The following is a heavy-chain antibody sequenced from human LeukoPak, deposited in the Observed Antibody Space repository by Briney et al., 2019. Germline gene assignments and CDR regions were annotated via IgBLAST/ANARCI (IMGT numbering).Heavy chain of an antibody. CDR1: GFTFSSYG. Sequence: GGSLRLSCAASGFTFSSYGMHWVRQAPGKGLEWVAVISYDGSNKYYADSVKGRFTISRDNSKNTLYLQMNSLRAEDTAVYYCAKDQRKLAGIYYYYGMDVWGQGTTVTVSS. V-gene: IGHV3-30*18. CDR3: AKDQRKLAGIYYYYGMDV. D-gene: IGHD6-19*01. CDR2: ISYDGSNK. J-gene: IGHJ6*02.